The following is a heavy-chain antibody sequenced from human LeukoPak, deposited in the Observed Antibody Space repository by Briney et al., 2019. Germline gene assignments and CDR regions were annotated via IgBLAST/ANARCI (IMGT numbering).Heavy chain of an antibody. J-gene: IGHJ6*02. V-gene: IGHV4-4*02. CDR3: ARDGYHLSYYYDSSGYYPSLGMDV. Sequence: SETLSLTCAVSGGSISSSNWWSWVRHPPGKGLEWIGEIYHSGSTNYNPSLKSRVTISVDKSKNQFSLKLSSVTAADTAVYYCARDGYHLSYYYDSSGYYPSLGMDVWGQGTTVTVSS. CDR1: GGSISSSNW. D-gene: IGHD3-22*01. CDR2: IYHSGST.